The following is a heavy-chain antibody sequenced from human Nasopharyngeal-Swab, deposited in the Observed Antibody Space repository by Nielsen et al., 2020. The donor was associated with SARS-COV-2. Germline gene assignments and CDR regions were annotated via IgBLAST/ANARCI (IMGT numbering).Heavy chain of an antibody. D-gene: IGHD1-26*01. CDR2: ISSSSRTI. Sequence: GGSLKISCAASEFTFNTYDMNWVRQAPGKGLEWLSYISSSSRTIYYADSVKGRFTISRDNAKNSLYLQMNTLRDEDTAVYYCARLRYYSSDYWGQGTLVTVSS. J-gene: IGHJ4*02. CDR1: EFTFNTYD. CDR3: ARLRYYSSDY. V-gene: IGHV3-48*02.